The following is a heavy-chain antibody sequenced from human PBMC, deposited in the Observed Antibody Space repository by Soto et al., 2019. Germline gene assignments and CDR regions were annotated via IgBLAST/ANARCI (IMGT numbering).Heavy chain of an antibody. V-gene: IGHV3-43D*04. Sequence: GSLRLSCAASGFTFDDYAMHWVRQAPGKGLEWVSLISWDGGSTYYADSVKGRFTISRDNSKNSLYLQMNSLRAEDTALYYCAKDWSTARPHSYYYYGMDVWGQGTTVTVSS. J-gene: IGHJ6*02. CDR2: ISWDGGST. CDR3: AKDWSTARPHSYYYYGMDV. D-gene: IGHD6-6*01. CDR1: GFTFDDYA.